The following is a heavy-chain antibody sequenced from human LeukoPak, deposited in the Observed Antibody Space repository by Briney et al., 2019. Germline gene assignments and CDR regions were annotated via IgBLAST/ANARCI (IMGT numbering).Heavy chain of an antibody. CDR2: IAHHGNNK. J-gene: IGHJ4*02. V-gene: IGHV3-30*02. CDR3: AKDLIAAAGIDY. Sequence: GGSLRLSCGASGFTFSSSAMHWVRQGPGKGLEWVAYIAHHGNNKYYADSVKGRFTISRDNSKGSLYLQMNSLRADDTAVYYCAKDLIAAAGIDYWGQGTLVTVSS. CDR1: GFTFSSSA. D-gene: IGHD6-13*01.